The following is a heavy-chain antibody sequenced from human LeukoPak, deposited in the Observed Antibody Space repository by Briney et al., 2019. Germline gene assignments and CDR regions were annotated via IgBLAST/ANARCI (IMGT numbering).Heavy chain of an antibody. CDR2: INHSGST. V-gene: IGHV4-34*01. Sequence: SETLSLTCAVYGGSFSGYYWSWIRQPPGKGLEWIGEINHSGSTNYSPSLKSRVTISVDTSKNQFSLKLSSVTAADTAVYYCARGGSCSSTSCYGLGYEYWGQGTLVTVSS. CDR1: GGSFSGYY. J-gene: IGHJ4*02. CDR3: ARGGSCSSTSCYGLGYEY. D-gene: IGHD2-2*01.